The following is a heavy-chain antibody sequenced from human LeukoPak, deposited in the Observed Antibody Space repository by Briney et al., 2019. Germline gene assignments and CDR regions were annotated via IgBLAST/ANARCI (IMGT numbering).Heavy chain of an antibody. CDR1: GFTFSSYS. CDR2: ISSSSSYI. D-gene: IGHD3-22*01. CDR3: ARDGGFDSSGYSSFDY. V-gene: IGHV3-21*01. J-gene: IGHJ4*02. Sequence: GGSLRLSCAASGFTFSSYSMNWVRQAPGKGLEWVSSISSSSSYIYYADSVKGRFTISRDNAKNSLYLQMNSLRAEDTAVYYCARDGGFDSSGYSSFDYWGQGTLVTVSS.